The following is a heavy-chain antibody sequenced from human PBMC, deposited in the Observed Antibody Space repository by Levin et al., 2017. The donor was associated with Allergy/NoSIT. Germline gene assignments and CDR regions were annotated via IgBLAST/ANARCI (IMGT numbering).Heavy chain of an antibody. CDR2: ISSSSSYT. CDR1: GFTFSDYY. J-gene: IGHJ4*02. V-gene: IGHV3-11*05. CDR3: AKVAYTYSSSWHRQQAYYFEH. D-gene: IGHD6-13*01. Sequence: PGGSLRLSCAASGFTFSDYYMSWIRQAPGKGLEWVSYISSSSSYTNYADSVKGRFTISRDNAKNSLYLQMNSLRAEDTAVYYCAKVAYTYSSSWHRQQAYYFEHWGQGTLVTVSS.